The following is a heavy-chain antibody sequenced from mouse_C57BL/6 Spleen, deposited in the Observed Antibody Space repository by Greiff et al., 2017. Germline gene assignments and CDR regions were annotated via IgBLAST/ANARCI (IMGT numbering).Heavy chain of an antibody. V-gene: IGHV1-47*01. D-gene: IGHD2-4*01. CDR3: ARPDYDYGGGFAY. CDR1: GYTFTTYP. Sequence: QVHVKQSGAELVKPGASVKMSCKASGYTFTTYPIEWMKQNHGKSLEWIGNFHPYNDDTKYNEKFKGKATLTVEKSSSTVYLELSRLTSDDSAVYYCARPDYDYGGGFAYWGQGTLVTVSA. J-gene: IGHJ3*01. CDR2: FHPYNDDT.